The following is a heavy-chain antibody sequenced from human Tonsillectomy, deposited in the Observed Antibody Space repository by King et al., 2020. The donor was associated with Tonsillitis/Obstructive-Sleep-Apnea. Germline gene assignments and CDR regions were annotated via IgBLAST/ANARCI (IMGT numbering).Heavy chain of an antibody. CDR1: GASISSSSYY. Sequence: QLQESGPGLVKPSETLSLTCTVSGASISSSSYYWGWIRQPPGKGLEWIGSIHYTGSTYYNPSLKSRVTISVDTSKNQFSLKLSSVTAADTAVFYCARRGGLTGYEFDYWGQGILVTVSS. CDR3: ARRGGLTGYEFDY. V-gene: IGHV4-39*01. CDR2: IHYTGST. J-gene: IGHJ4*02. D-gene: IGHD3-9*01.